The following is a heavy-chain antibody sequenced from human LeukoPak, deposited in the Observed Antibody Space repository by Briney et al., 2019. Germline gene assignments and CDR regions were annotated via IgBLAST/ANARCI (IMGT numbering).Heavy chain of an antibody. V-gene: IGHV1-2*02. D-gene: IGHD2-21*02. CDR3: ARPTYCGSDCYFNFDY. J-gene: IGHJ4*02. CDR2: IKPNSGVT. CDR1: GYTFATYF. Sequence: ASVKVSCKTSGYTFATYFMHWVRQAPGQGLEWMGYIKPNSGVTNYAQKFRGRVTMTWDTSISTAYIELSGLTSDDTAIYYCARPTYCGSDCYFNFDYWGQGTLVTVSS.